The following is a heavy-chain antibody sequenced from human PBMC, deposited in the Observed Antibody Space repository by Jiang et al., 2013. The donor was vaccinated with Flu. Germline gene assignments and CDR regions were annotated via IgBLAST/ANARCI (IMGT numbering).Heavy chain of an antibody. CDR2: VYYSGST. V-gene: IGHV4-59*01. J-gene: IGHJ4*02. CDR1: GASIGSYY. D-gene: IGHD2-15*01. Sequence: LLKPAETLSLTCTVSGASIGSYYWSWIRQPPGKGLEWIGHVYYSGSTKYNPSLKSQVTMSVDTSKNQFSLRLTSVTAADTAVYYCARLYCHSGTCYSDYWGQGALVTVSS. CDR3: ARLYCHSGTCYSDY.